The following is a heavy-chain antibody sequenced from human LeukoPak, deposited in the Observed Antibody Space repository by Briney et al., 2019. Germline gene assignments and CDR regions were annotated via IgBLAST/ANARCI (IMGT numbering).Heavy chain of an antibody. CDR1: GFTFSDYA. Sequence: PGGSLTLSCAASGFTFSDYAMSWVRQAPGKGLEWVSTASYYVGKQYHADSVRGRFTVSRDNSRNTVSLQMSRLRVEDTGIYYCAKAGIGADGAGFLCEYWGQGTLVTVSS. CDR3: AKAGIGADGAGFLCEY. D-gene: IGHD1-1*01. CDR2: ASYYVGKQ. V-gene: IGHV3-23*01. J-gene: IGHJ4*02.